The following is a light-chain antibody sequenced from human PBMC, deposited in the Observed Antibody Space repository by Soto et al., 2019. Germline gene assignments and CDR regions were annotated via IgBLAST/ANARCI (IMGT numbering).Light chain of an antibody. CDR1: SSDVGGYNY. CDR2: GVT. V-gene: IGLV2-14*01. CDR3: FSHRSGDSHV. Sequence: QSALTQPASVSGSPGQSITISCTGTSSDVGGYNYVSWYQQYPGKAPKLMIYGVTNRPSGVSNRFSGSKTCNTASLTISGLQAEDEAYYYCFSHRSGDSHVFGTGTKLTVL. J-gene: IGLJ1*01.